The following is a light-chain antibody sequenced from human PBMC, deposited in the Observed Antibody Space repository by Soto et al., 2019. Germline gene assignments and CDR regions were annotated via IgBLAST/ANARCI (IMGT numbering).Light chain of an antibody. CDR2: AAS. V-gene: IGKV1-39*01. J-gene: IGKJ1*01. CDR3: QQSSSTPWT. Sequence: DIQMTQSPSSLSASVGDRVTITCRASQRISSYLNWYQQKPGKAPKLLIYAASSLQSGVPSRFSGSGSGTDFTLTISSLQPEDFETYYCQQSSSTPWTLGQGTKVDIK. CDR1: QRISSY.